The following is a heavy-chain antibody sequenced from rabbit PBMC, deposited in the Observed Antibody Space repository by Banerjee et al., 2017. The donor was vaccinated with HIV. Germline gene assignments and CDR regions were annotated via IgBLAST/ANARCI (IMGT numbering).Heavy chain of an antibody. CDR2: IYTGSNST. Sequence: QEQLVESGGGLVQPEGSLTLTCKASGFTFSSSYYMCWVRQAPGKGLEWIGCIYTGSNSTYYASWVNGRFTITKNTSLNTVTLQMTSLTAADTATYVCARWSVGWNVDLWGPGTLVTVS. D-gene: IGHD1-1*01. CDR3: ARWSVGWNVDL. V-gene: IGHV1S47*01. CDR1: GFTFSSSYY. J-gene: IGHJ6*01.